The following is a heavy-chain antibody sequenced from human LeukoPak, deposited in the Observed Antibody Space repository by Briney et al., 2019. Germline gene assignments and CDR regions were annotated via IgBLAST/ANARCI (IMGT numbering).Heavy chain of an antibody. J-gene: IGHJ4*02. D-gene: IGHD3-22*01. V-gene: IGHV3-23*01. CDR3: AKRDYSDSNTYAPLFDY. CDR1: GFTFSSYA. Sequence: PGGSLRLSCAASGFTFSSYAMAWVRQAPGKGLEGVSGITGSGGRTYYADSVKGRFTISRDNSKNTLYLQMSSLRAEDTAVYYCAKRDYSDSNTYAPLFDYWGQGTLVTVSS. CDR2: ITGSGGRT.